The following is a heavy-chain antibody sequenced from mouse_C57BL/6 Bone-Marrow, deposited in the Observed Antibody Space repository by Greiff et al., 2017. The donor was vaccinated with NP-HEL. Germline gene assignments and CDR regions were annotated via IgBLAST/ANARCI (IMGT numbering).Heavy chain of an antibody. Sequence: QVQLQQPGAELVRPGSSVKLSCKASGYTFTSYWMHWVKQRPIQGLEWIGNIDPSDSETHYNQKFKDKATLIVDKSSSTAYMQLSSLTSEDSAVYYCARAYYSNYGAMDYWGQGTSVTVSS. J-gene: IGHJ4*01. CDR3: ARAYYSNYGAMDY. V-gene: IGHV1-52*01. CDR1: GYTFTSYW. D-gene: IGHD2-5*01. CDR2: IDPSDSET.